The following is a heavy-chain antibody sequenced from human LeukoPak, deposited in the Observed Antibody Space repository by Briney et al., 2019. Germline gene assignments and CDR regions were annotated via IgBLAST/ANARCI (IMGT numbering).Heavy chain of an antibody. D-gene: IGHD3-22*01. CDR1: GFTFSSYG. V-gene: IGHV3-30*18. CDR2: ISYDGSDK. Sequence: GGSLRLSCAASGFTFSSYGMHWVRQAPGMGLEWVAVISYDGSDKYYADSVKGRFTISRDNSKNTLYLQMNSLRAEDTAVYFCAKDDYYDSSGDPNWFDPWGQGTLVTVSS. J-gene: IGHJ5*02. CDR3: AKDDYYDSSGDPNWFDP.